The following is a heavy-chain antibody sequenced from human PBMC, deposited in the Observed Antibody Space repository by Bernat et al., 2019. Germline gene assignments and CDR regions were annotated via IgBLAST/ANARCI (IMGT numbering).Heavy chain of an antibody. CDR2: IYYSGGT. V-gene: IGHV4-39*01. Sequence: QLQLQESGPGLVKPSETLSLTCTVSGGSISSSSYYWGWIRQPPGKGLEWIGGIYYSGGTYYHPSLKSRVTISVDTSKNQFSLKLSSVTAADTAVYYCARLLRSLYYFDYWGQGTLVTVSS. CDR1: GGSISSSSYY. J-gene: IGHJ4*02. CDR3: ARLLRSLYYFDY. D-gene: IGHD3-3*01.